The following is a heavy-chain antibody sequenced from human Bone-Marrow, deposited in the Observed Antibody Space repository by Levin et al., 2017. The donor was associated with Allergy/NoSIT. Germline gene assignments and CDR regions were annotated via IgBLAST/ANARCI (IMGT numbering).Heavy chain of an antibody. Sequence: SETLSLTCTVSGGSISSYYWSWIRQPPGKGLEWIGYIYYSGSTNYNPSLKSRVTISVDTSKNQFSLKLSSVTAADTAVYYCARAKIIYCGGDCYPYYFDYWGQGTLVTVSS. CDR3: ARAKIIYCGGDCYPYYFDY. V-gene: IGHV4-59*01. CDR2: IYYSGST. CDR1: GGSISSYY. J-gene: IGHJ4*02. D-gene: IGHD2-21*02.